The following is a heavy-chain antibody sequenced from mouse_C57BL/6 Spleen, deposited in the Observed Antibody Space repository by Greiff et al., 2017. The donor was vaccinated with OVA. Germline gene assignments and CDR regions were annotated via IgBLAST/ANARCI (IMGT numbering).Heavy chain of an antibody. D-gene: IGHD1-1*01. Sequence: EVQLQQSGTVLARPGASVKMSCKTSGYTFTSYWMHWVKQRPGQGLEWIGAIYPGNSDTSYNQKFKGKAKLTAVTSASTAYMELSSLTNEDSAVYYGTRSTPYGSGNYWYFDVWGTGTTVTVSS. CDR1: GYTFTSYW. CDR3: TRSTPYGSGNYWYFDV. CDR2: IYPGNSDT. V-gene: IGHV1-5*01. J-gene: IGHJ1*03.